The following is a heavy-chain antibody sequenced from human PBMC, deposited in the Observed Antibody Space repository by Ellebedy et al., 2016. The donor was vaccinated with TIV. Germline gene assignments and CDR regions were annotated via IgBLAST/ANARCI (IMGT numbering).Heavy chain of an antibody. Sequence: MPSETLSLTCAVYGASFSGYYWGRVRQPPGKGLEWIGTVYYSGTTQYNPSLKSRVTISVDTSRAQFSLKMTSVTAADTAVYYCARGYYNSGHYFSPGEWGRGTLVTVSS. D-gene: IGHD3-3*01. CDR1: GASFSGYY. J-gene: IGHJ4*01. CDR2: VYYSGTT. CDR3: ARGYYNSGHYFSPGE. V-gene: IGHV4-34*01.